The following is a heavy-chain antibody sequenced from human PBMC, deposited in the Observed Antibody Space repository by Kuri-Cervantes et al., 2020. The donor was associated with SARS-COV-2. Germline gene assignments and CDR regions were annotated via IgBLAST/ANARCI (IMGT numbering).Heavy chain of an antibody. Sequence: GGSLRLSCAASGFTFSSYGMHWVRQAPGKGLEWVAVISYDGSNKYYADSVKGRFTISRDNSKNTLYLQMNSLRAEDTAMYYCARTGSSYDSVYYYYGMDVWGQGTTVTVSS. D-gene: IGHD5-12*01. V-gene: IGHV3-30*03. CDR3: ARTGSSYDSVYYYYGMDV. CDR2: ISYDGSNK. CDR1: GFTFSSYG. J-gene: IGHJ6*02.